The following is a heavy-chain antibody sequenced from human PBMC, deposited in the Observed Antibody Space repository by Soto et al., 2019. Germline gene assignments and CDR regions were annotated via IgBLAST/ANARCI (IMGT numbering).Heavy chain of an antibody. CDR2: ISAYNGNT. CDR3: ARDHQEIRPYYDFWSDYLSPGPQLYYYYGMDV. V-gene: IGHV1-18*01. J-gene: IGHJ6*02. D-gene: IGHD3-3*01. CDR1: GYTFTSYG. Sequence: KKTGASVKVSCKASGYTFTSYGISWVRQAPGQGLEWMGWISAYNGNTNYAQKLQGRVTMTTGTSTSTAYMELRSLRSDDTAVYYCARDHQEIRPYYDFWSDYLSPGPQLYYYYGMDVWGQGTTVTVSS.